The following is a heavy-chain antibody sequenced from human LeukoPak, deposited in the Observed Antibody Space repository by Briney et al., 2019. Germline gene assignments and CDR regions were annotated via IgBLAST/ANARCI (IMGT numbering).Heavy chain of an antibody. CDR1: GFTFSAYD. D-gene: IGHD6-19*01. CDR3: ARDSSGWGLAV. J-gene: IGHJ6*02. V-gene: IGHV3-13*04. CDR2: IGRAGDT. Sequence: GGSLRLSCAAAGFTFSAYDMHWVRQATGKGLEWVSYIGRAGDTYYAGSVKGRFTISREDATNSLFLQMNSLGVGDTAVYYCARDSSGWGLAVWGQGTTVTVSS.